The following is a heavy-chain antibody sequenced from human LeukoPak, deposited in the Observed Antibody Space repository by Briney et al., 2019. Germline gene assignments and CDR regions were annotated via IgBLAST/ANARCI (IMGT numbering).Heavy chain of an antibody. CDR2: INHSGST. CDR3: ASAAWKDKGQYYYDSSGYYYGHDY. J-gene: IGHJ4*02. Sequence: SETLSLTCAVYGGSFSGYYWSWIRQPRGMGLEWIGEINHSGSTNYNPSLKSRVTISVDTSKNQFSLKLSSVTAADTAVYYCASAAWKDKGQYYYDSSGYYYGHDYWGQGTLVTVSS. CDR1: GGSFSGYY. V-gene: IGHV4-34*01. D-gene: IGHD3-22*01.